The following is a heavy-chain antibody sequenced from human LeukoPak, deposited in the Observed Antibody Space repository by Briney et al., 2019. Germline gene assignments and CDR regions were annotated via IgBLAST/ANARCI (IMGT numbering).Heavy chain of an antibody. J-gene: IGHJ4*02. CDR1: GFTFSSYW. D-gene: IGHD3-22*01. CDR3: ARDPRGPTGYDSSGRDTFDS. CDR2: IKQDGSEK. Sequence: GGSLRLSCAASGFTFSSYWMSWVRQAPGKGLEWVANIKQDGSEKYYVDSVKGRFTISRDNSKNTLYLQMNGLRAEDTAVYYCARDPRGPTGYDSSGRDTFDSWGQGTLVTVSS. V-gene: IGHV3-7*01.